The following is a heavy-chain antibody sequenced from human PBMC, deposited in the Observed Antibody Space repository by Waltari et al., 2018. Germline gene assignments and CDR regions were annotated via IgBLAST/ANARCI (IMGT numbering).Heavy chain of an antibody. CDR2: VNSEGTST. Sequence: EVQLVESGVGLVQPGGSLGLPGAACGVPFRIYWMHWVRQAPGKGLVWVSRVNSEGTSTSYADSVKGRFTISRDNAKNTLYLQMNSLRAEDTAVYYCTRSTSISNAFNIWGQGTMVTVSS. CDR1: GVPFRIYW. V-gene: IGHV3-74*01. D-gene: IGHD6-6*01. J-gene: IGHJ3*02. CDR3: TRSTSISNAFNI.